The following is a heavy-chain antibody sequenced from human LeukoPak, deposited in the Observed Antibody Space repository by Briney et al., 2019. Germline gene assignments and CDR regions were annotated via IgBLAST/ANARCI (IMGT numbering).Heavy chain of an antibody. Sequence: SETLSLTCTVSGGSISSYYWGWIRQPPGKGLEWIGSIYHSGSTYYNPSLKSRVTISVDTSKNQFSLKLSSVTAADTAVYYCARVLRGKYYYYYMDVWGKGTTVTVSS. CDR3: ARVLRGKYYYYYMDV. V-gene: IGHV4-38-2*02. CDR1: GGSISSYY. J-gene: IGHJ6*03. CDR2: IYHSGST.